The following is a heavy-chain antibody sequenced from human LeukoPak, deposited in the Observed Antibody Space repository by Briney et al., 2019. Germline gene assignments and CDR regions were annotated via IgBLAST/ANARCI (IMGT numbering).Heavy chain of an antibody. Sequence: SETLSLTCTVSGGSISSYYWSWIRQPPGKGLEWIGYIYYSGSTNYNPSLKSRVTISVDTSKNQFSLKLSSVTAADTAVYYCACGMVRGVIKGAFDIWGQGTMVTVSS. CDR3: ACGMVRGVIKGAFDI. J-gene: IGHJ3*02. V-gene: IGHV4-59*08. CDR1: GGSISSYY. CDR2: IYYSGST. D-gene: IGHD3-10*01.